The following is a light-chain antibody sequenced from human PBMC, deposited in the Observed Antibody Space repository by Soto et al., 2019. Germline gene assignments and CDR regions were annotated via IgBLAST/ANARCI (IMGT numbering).Light chain of an antibody. V-gene: IGLV2-14*01. J-gene: IGLJ2*01. CDR2: EVS. CDR3: SSYTSSSTVV. Sequence: QSALTQPASVSGSPGQSITISCTGPSIDVGIYKYVSWYQQHPGKAPNLMIYEVSNRPSGVSNRFSGSKSGNTASLTISGLQAEDEADYYCSSYTSSSTVVFGGGTKVTVL. CDR1: SIDVGIYKY.